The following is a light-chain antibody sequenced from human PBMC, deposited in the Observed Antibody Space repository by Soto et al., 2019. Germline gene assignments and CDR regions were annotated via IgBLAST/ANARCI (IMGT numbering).Light chain of an antibody. Sequence: DIQMTQSPSSLSASVGDRVTITCRASQSISSYLNWYQQKPGKAPKLLIYAASSLQSGVPSRFSGSGSGTDFTLTISSLQPEDFATYYCQQANSFRTSGQGTKVDIK. J-gene: IGKJ1*01. CDR2: AAS. CDR1: QSISSY. CDR3: QQANSFRT. V-gene: IGKV1-39*01.